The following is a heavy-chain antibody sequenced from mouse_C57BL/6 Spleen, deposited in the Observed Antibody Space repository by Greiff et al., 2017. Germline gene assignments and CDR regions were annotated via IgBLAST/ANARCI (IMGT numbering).Heavy chain of an antibody. V-gene: IGHV1-80*01. J-gene: IGHJ2*01. Sequence: QVQLQQSGAELVKPGASVKISCKASGYAFSSYWMNWVKQRPGKGLEWIGQIYPGDGDTNYNGKFKGKATLTADKSSSTAYMQLSSLTSEDSAVYFCARRGHGSPPFDYWGQGTTLTVSS. CDR2: IYPGDGDT. CDR1: GYAFSSYW. D-gene: IGHD1-1*01. CDR3: ARRGHGSPPFDY.